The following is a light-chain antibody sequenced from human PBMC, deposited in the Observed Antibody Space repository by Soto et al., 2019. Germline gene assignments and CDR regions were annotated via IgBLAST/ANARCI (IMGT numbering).Light chain of an antibody. Sequence: QSALTQPASVSGSPGQSITISCTGTDSDVGGYNFVSWYQQHPDKAPKFIIYEVNIRPSGVSDRFSGSKSGNTASLAVSGLQAEDEADYYCSSYTDSNSLVVFGGGTKHTVL. CDR1: DSDVGGYNF. V-gene: IGLV2-14*01. CDR2: EVN. J-gene: IGLJ3*02. CDR3: SSYTDSNSLVV.